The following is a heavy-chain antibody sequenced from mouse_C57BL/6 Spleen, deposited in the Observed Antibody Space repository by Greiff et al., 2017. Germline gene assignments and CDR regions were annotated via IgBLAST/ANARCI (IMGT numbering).Heavy chain of an antibody. V-gene: IGHV3-6*01. CDR1: GYSITSGYY. CDR2: ISYDGSN. J-gene: IGHJ2*01. D-gene: IGHD1-2*01. CDR3: ARDGIRREGGYYFDY. Sequence: EVQLQQSGPGLVKPSQSLSLTCSVTGYSITSGYYWNWIRQFPGNKLEWMGYISYDGSNNYNPSLKNRISITRDTSKNQFFLKLNSVTTEDTATYYCARDGIRREGGYYFDYWGQGTTRTVSS.